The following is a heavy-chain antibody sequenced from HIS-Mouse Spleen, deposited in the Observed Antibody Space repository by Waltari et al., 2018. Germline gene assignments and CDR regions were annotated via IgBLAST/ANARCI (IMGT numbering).Heavy chain of an antibody. CDR2: ISSSSSYR. D-gene: IGHD7-27*01. J-gene: IGHJ3*02. V-gene: IGHV3-21*01. Sequence: EVQLVQPGGGLVKPGGSLRLSWAASGFPFSSYSMNWVRQAPGKGLGWGACISSSSSYRYDADSGKCRFTSSRDNAKNSLYLQMNSLRAEETAVYYCARRLLTGDAFDIWGQGTMVTVSS. CDR1: GFPFSSYS. CDR3: ARRLLTGDAFDI.